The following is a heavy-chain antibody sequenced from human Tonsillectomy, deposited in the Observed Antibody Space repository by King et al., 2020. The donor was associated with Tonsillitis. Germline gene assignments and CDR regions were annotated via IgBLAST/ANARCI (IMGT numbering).Heavy chain of an antibody. CDR3: ATEYYDILTGYYARPFDY. Sequence: VQLVESGGGLVQPGGSLRLSCAASGFTFSSYAMSWVRQAPGKGLEWVSAISGSGGSIYYADSVKGRFTISRDNSKNTLYLQVNSLRAEDTAVYYCATEYYDILTGYYARPFDYWGQGTLVTVSS. V-gene: IGHV3-23*04. CDR1: GFTFSSYA. D-gene: IGHD3-9*01. J-gene: IGHJ4*02. CDR2: ISGSGGSI.